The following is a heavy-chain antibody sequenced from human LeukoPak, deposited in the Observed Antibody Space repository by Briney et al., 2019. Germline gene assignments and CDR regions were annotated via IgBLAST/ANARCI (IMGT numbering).Heavy chain of an antibody. J-gene: IGHJ6*02. Sequence: ASVKVSCKASGYTFTSYGISWVRQAPGQGLEWMGWISAYNGNTNYAQKLQGRVTMTTDTSTSTSSMELRSLRSDDTAVYYCARSLYGMDVWGQGTTVTVSS. CDR3: ARSLYGMDV. V-gene: IGHV1-18*01. CDR1: GYTFTSYG. CDR2: ISAYNGNT.